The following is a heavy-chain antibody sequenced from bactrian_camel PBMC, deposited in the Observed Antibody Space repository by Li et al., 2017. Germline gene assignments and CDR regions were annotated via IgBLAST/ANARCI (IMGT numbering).Heavy chain of an antibody. CDR2: VYTGDGNT. Sequence: VQLVESGGGSVQAGGSLRFSCETSGLIYNRNRMAWFRQAPGKEREGVAAVYTGDGNTFVADSVKGRFTMSQNNDKNTMYLQMNSLKPEDTAMYYCAATWGCGGSWSRPMIYSYWGQGTQVTVS. V-gene: IGHV3S40*01. J-gene: IGHJ4*01. CDR3: AATWGCGGSWSRPMIYSY. D-gene: IGHD5*01. CDR1: GLIYNRNR.